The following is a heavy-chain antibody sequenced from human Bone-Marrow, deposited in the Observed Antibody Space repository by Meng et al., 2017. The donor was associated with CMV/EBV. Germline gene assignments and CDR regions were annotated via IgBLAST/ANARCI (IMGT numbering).Heavy chain of an antibody. D-gene: IGHD3-10*01. V-gene: IGHV5-51*01. CDR2: IYPGDTDI. CDR1: GYSFSSYW. CDR3: AKLLVRGGSRYYGMDV. J-gene: IGHJ6*02. Sequence: GGSLRLSCKGFGYSFSSYWIGWVRQVPGKGPEWMGIIYPGDTDIRYSPSFQGQFTISADKAISPAYVQLSSLKASDTATYYCAKLLVRGGSRYYGMDVWGQGTTVT.